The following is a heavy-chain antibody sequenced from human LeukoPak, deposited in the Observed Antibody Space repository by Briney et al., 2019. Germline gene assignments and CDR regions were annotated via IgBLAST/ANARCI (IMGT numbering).Heavy chain of an antibody. Sequence: GGSLRLSCAASGFTLSPYWMHRVRQAPGKGLVWVSRINSDGSSTTYADSVKGRFTISRDNTKNTLYLQMNILRAEDTAVYHCARARCSRTSCNTESDYWGQGTLVTVSS. V-gene: IGHV3-74*01. CDR3: ARARCSRTSCNTESDY. CDR1: GFTLSPYW. D-gene: IGHD2-2*01. J-gene: IGHJ4*02. CDR2: INSDGSST.